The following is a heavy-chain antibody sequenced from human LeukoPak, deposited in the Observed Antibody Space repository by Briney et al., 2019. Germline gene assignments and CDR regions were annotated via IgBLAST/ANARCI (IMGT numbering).Heavy chain of an antibody. D-gene: IGHD4-17*01. Sequence: NGVRQAPXXXLEGGSYITDSSSTIYYADSVKGRFTISRDNAKNSLYLQMNSLRAEDTAVYYCARGTVTNDYWGQGTLVTVSS. J-gene: IGHJ4*02. V-gene: IGHV3-48*01. CDR3: ARGTVTNDY. CDR2: ITDSSSTI.